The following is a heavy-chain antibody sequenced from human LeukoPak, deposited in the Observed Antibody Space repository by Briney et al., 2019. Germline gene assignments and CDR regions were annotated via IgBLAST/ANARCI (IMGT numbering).Heavy chain of an antibody. J-gene: IGHJ2*01. CDR3: AEDDCSGFPGCFYFDL. D-gene: IGHD3-22*01. V-gene: IGHV3-33*06. Sequence: GGSLRLSCTGSGFTFKFYGLHWVRQAPGKGLEWVAGIWYDGSNKFYAESVKGRFVISRDNSNSTMFLQMNSVRVEDTAIYYCAEDDCSGFPGCFYFDLWGRGALVTASS. CDR2: IWYDGSNK. CDR1: GFTFKFYG.